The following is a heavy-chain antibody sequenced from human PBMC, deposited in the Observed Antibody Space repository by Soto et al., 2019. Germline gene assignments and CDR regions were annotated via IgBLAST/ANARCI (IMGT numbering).Heavy chain of an antibody. Sequence: QVQLVQSGAEVKKPGSSVKVSCKASGGTFSSYTISWVRQAPGQGLEWMGRIIPILGIANYAQKFQGRVTITADKSTSTAYMELRGRSSEDTAVYCGAREYCSGGSFYPGDWGQRALVTVFS. V-gene: IGHV1-69*02. D-gene: IGHD2-15*01. CDR1: GGTFSSYT. CDR2: IIPILGIA. CDR3: AREYCSGGSFYPGD. J-gene: IGHJ4*02.